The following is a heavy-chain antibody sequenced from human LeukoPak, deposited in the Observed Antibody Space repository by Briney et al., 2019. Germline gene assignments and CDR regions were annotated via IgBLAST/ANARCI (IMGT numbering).Heavy chain of an antibody. CDR1: GFTFSENF. D-gene: IGHD5-18*01. V-gene: IGHV3-11*04. J-gene: IGHJ3*01. CDR2: ISGSGSII. Sequence: GGSLRLSCAASGFTFSENFMSWIRLAPGKGLEWVSYISGSGSIISFADSVKGRFSISRDNAKSSLYLQMNSLRAEDTAVYYCASHTARSSFDFWGQGTLVTVSS. CDR3: ASHTARSSFDF.